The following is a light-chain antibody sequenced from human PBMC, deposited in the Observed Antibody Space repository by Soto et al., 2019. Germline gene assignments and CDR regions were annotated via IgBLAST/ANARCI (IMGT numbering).Light chain of an antibody. V-gene: IGKV3-20*01. J-gene: IGKJ1*01. CDR1: QSVSSTY. CDR2: DAS. CDR3: QQYTSSPPSWT. Sequence: ESVLTQAPGTLSLSPGERATLSCRASQSVSSTYLAWYQQTPGQAPRLLIYDASSRATGIPDRFSGSGSGTDFTLTISRLEPEDFAVYYCQQYTSSPPSWTFGQGTKVDIK.